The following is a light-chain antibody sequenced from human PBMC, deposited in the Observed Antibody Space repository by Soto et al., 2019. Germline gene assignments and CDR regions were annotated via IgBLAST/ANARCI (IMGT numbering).Light chain of an antibody. V-gene: IGKV1-5*01. CDR3: QHHNSYSQT. Sequence: TLSASLGDRVTITCRASQSIRYYLAWYQQMPGKAPKLLIYGASSLQSGVPSRFSGSGSGTEFTLTISSLQPDDFATYFCQHHNSYSQTYGQGTKVDIK. J-gene: IGKJ1*01. CDR1: QSIRYY. CDR2: GAS.